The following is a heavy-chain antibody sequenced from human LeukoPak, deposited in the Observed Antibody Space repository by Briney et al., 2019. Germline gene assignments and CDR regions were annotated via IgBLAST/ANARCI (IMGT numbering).Heavy chain of an antibody. V-gene: IGHV3-33*01. CDR3: ARDASSGRYYSDY. CDR1: GLTFRNND. D-gene: IGHD6-19*01. Sequence: SLRLSCAAPGLTFRNNDMHWARQAPGKGLEWVTVIWYDGSDKYYADSVKGRFTISRDNSKNTLYVQMNSLRVEDTAVYYCARDASSGRYYSDYWGQGTLVTVS. J-gene: IGHJ4*02. CDR2: IWYDGSDK.